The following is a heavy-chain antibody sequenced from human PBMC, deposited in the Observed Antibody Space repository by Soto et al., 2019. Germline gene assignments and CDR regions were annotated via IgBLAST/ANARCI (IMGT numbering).Heavy chain of an antibody. CDR2: ISTYSGDT. V-gene: IGHV1-18*01. CDR1: GYTFFTYD. Sequence: QVHLVQSGVEVKTPGASVKVSCQASGYTFFTYDISWVRQAPGQGLEWMGWISTYSGDTKYAQKFQGRVTMTTETSTTTAYLELRSLTSDDTAVYYCTRHHGPTTSENWFDAWGQGTLVTVSS. CDR3: TRHHGPTTSENWFDA. J-gene: IGHJ5*02. D-gene: IGHD5-12*01.